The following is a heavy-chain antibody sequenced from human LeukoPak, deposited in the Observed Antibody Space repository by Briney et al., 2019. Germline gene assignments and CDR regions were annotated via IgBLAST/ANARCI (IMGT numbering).Heavy chain of an antibody. CDR3: ARSSMVRGIIITGKFDY. CDR2: ISGYNGNT. V-gene: IGHV1-18*04. D-gene: IGHD3-10*01. CDR1: GYTFTSYG. Sequence: GASVKVSCKASGYTFTSYGISWVRQAPGQGLEWMGWISGYNGNTNYAQKLQGRVTVTTDTSTSTAYVELRSLRSDDTAVYYCARSSMVRGIIITGKFDYWGQGTLVTVSS. J-gene: IGHJ4*02.